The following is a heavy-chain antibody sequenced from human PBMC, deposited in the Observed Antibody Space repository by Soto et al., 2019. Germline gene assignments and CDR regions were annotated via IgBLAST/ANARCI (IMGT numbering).Heavy chain of an antibody. J-gene: IGHJ4*01. V-gene: IGHV1-69*02. D-gene: IGHD5-12*01. CDR2: IVPMLDLS. Sequence: QVQLVQSGAEVKKTGSSVKVSCRASGDTFSSFTFSWVRQAPGQGLEWMGRIVPMLDLSNNAQKFQGRVTITVDKSTSTVYMQLTNLTSDDTAVYYCARGKEWLRMNHWGQGTLVAVSS. CDR3: ARGKEWLRMNH. CDR1: GDTFSSFT.